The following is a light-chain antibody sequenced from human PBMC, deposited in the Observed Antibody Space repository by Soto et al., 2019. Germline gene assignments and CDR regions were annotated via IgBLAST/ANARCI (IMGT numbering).Light chain of an antibody. J-gene: IGKJ2*01. CDR2: DAS. CDR3: QQYDNLPRNT. V-gene: IGKV1-33*01. CDR1: QVISNY. Sequence: DIQMTQYPSSLSASVGDRVTITCQASQVISNYLNWYQQKPWKAPKLLIYDASNLETGFPSRFSGSGSGTDFIFAICSRQTEDISRYYCQQYDNLPRNTSGQGTTLDIK.